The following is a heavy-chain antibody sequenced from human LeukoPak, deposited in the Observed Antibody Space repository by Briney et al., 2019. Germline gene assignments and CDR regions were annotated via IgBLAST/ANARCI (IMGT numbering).Heavy chain of an antibody. CDR3: ARDRYYDSSGYTDY. Sequence: GGSLRLSCAASGFTLSSYGMHWVRQAPGKGLEWVAVIWYDGSNKYYADSVKGRFTISRDNSKNTLYLQMNSLRAEDTAVYYCARDRYYDSSGYTDYWGQGTLVTVSS. CDR2: IWYDGSNK. CDR1: GFTLSSYG. D-gene: IGHD3-22*01. V-gene: IGHV3-33*01. J-gene: IGHJ4*02.